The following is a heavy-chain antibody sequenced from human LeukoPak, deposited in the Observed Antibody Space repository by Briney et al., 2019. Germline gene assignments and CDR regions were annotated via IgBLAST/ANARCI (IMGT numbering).Heavy chain of an antibody. J-gene: IGHJ4*02. V-gene: IGHV3-23*01. Sequence: PGGSLRLSCAASEFTFSSYFMTWVRQAPGKGLEWVSTIDVSGGSTYYADSAKGRFTISRDNSKNTLYLQMNSLRAEDTAIYFCAKDQTPYYWGQGTLVTVSS. CDR3: AKDQTPYY. CDR1: EFTFSSYF. D-gene: IGHD2-15*01. CDR2: IDVSGGST.